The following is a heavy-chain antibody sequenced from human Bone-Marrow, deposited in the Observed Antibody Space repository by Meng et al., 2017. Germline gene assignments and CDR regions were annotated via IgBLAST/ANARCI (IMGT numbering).Heavy chain of an antibody. D-gene: IGHD1-26*01. J-gene: IGHJ4*02. V-gene: IGHV3-23*01. CDR2: ISGSGGST. CDR1: GFTFSSYA. CDR3: AKDSGRYSSFDY. Sequence: GESLKISCAASGFTFSSYAMSWVRQAPGKGLEWVSAISGSGGSTYYADSVKGRFTISRDNSKNTLYLQMNSLRAEDTALYYCAKDSGRYSSFDYWGQGILVTVSS.